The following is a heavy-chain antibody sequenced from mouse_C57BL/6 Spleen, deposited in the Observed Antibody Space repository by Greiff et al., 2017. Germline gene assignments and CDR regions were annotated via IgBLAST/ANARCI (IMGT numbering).Heavy chain of an antibody. CDR3: ARATVVDDAMDY. D-gene: IGHD1-1*01. V-gene: IGHV1-53*01. CDR1: GYTFTSYW. Sequence: VKLQQPGTELVKPGASVKLSCKASGYTFTSYWMHWVKQRPGQGLEWIGNINPSNGGTNYNEKFKSKATLTVDKSSSTAYMQLSSLTSEDSAVYYCARATVVDDAMDYWGQGTSVTVSS. J-gene: IGHJ4*01. CDR2: INPSNGGT.